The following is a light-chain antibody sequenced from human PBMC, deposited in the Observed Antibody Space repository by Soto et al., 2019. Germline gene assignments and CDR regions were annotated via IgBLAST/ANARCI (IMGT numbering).Light chain of an antibody. CDR3: QPRRKRLYT. CDR2: DAS. J-gene: IGKJ2*01. CDR1: QSVSTA. Sequence: EVVLTQSPVTLSLSPGDRASLSCRASQSVSTAVAWYQQKPGQAPRLLIYDASDRATGVPARFSGSGSGTDFTITISSVEPEDFEVYFCQPRRKRLYTFGQGNKLDI. V-gene: IGKV3-11*01.